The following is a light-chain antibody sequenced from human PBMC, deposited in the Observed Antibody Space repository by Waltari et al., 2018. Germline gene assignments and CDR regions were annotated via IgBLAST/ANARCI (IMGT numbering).Light chain of an antibody. CDR2: DVF. Sequence: EIVLTQSPATLSLSPGRRATLPCRASQSLSSSLAWYQQKPGQAPRLLIYDVFKRATGIPARFSGSGSGTDFTLTISSLEPEDFAVYYCQQRSSWPPITFGQGTRLEIK. J-gene: IGKJ5*01. CDR1: QSLSSS. CDR3: QQRSSWPPIT. V-gene: IGKV3-11*01.